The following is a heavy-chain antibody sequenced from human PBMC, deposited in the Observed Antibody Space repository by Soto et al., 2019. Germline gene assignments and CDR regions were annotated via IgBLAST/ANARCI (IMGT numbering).Heavy chain of an antibody. J-gene: IGHJ4*02. Sequence: QVQLQQWGAGLLKPSETLSLTCAVYGGSFRGYYWCWIRQPPGKGLGWIGEINDSGSSNYNPSRNSRVTISVDTSKNQFSLTLSSVTAADTAVYYCARGLYDLVRGVTHLDYWGQGTLVTVSS. CDR1: GGSFRGYY. D-gene: IGHD3-10*01. CDR3: ARGLYDLVRGVTHLDY. V-gene: IGHV4-34*01. CDR2: INDSGSS.